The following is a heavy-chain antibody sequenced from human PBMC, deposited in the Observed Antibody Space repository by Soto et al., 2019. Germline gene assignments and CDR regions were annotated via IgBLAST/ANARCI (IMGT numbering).Heavy chain of an antibody. CDR3: TTEDIVVVVAAKTPLYYSGMDV. CDR1: GFTFSNAW. D-gene: IGHD2-15*01. CDR2: IKSKTDGGTT. J-gene: IGHJ6*02. Sequence: GGSLRLSCAASGFTFSNAWMSWVRQAPGKGLEWVGRIKSKTDGGTTDYAAPVKGRFTIPRDDSKNTLYLQMNSLKTEDTAVYYCTTEDIVVVVAAKTPLYYSGMDVWGQGPTVTVYS. V-gene: IGHV3-15*01.